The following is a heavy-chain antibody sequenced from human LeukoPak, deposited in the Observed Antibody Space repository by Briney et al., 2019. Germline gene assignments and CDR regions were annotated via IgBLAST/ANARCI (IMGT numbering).Heavy chain of an antibody. CDR1: GFTGSSNY. V-gene: IGHV3-66*01. CDR2: ISGGGNT. J-gene: IGHJ6*02. D-gene: IGHD5-24*01. Sequence: GGSLRLSCVASGFTGSSNYMSWVRQAPGKGLEWVSIISGGGNTYYADSVRDRFTISRDNSKSTLYLQMKSLRAEDTAVYYCGSRDKGYYYGLDVWGQGTTVTVSS. CDR3: GSRDKGYYYGLDV.